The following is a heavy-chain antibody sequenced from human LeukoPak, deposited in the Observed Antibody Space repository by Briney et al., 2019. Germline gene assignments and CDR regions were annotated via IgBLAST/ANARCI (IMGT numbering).Heavy chain of an antibody. D-gene: IGHD6-13*01. CDR2: IKPDSGDT. Sequence: ASVTVSCKASGFTLTDYIHWVRQDPRQGLQWMGWIKPDSGDTGYAQKFQGRVTMTRDTSISTVYMELSSLRSDDTAVYYCARADSVPAGDYHYWYMDVWGKGTTVTVSS. V-gene: IGHV1-2*02. J-gene: IGHJ6*03. CDR3: ARADSVPAGDYHYWYMDV. CDR1: GFTLTDY.